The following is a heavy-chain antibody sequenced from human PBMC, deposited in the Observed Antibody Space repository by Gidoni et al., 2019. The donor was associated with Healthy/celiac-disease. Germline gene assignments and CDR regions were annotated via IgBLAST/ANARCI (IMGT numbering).Heavy chain of an antibody. Sequence: QVQLQESGPGLVKPSQTMSLTCTVSGGPISSGGSYWSWIRQHPGKGLEWIGYIYYSGSTYYNPSLKSRVTISVDTSKNQFSLKLSSVTAADTAVYYCARNPGCSGGSCYSVAAFDIWGQGTMVTVSS. D-gene: IGHD2-15*01. CDR1: GGPISSGGSY. J-gene: IGHJ3*02. CDR2: IYYSGST. V-gene: IGHV4-31*03. CDR3: ARNPGCSGGSCYSVAAFDI.